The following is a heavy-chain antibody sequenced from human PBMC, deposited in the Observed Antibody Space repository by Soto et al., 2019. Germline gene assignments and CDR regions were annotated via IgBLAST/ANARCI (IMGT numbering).Heavy chain of an antibody. CDR2: IGDDGTIT. V-gene: IGHV3-74*01. D-gene: IGHD6-13*01. CDR1: GFTFGSYW. J-gene: IGHJ5*02. Sequence: EVQLVESGGGVVQPGGSLRLACAASGFTFGSYWMHWVRQVPGKGLEWVSRIGDDGTITDYADSVKGRFTISREHAKNTLYLEMRCLTVEDTDVYFCASARLSSSSWYKWAFDPWGQGTQVIVSS. CDR3: ASARLSSSSWYKWAFDP.